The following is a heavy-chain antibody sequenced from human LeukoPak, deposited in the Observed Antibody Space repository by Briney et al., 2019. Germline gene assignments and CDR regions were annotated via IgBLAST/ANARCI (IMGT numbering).Heavy chain of an antibody. V-gene: IGHV3-23*01. Sequence: GGSLRLSCAASAFTFSSYAMSWVRQAPGKGLEWVSAISGSGGSTYYADSVKGRFTISRDNSKDTLYLQMNSLRAEDTAIYYCAKEASYYYGSGSPNWFDPWGQGTLVTVSS. CDR2: ISGSGGST. D-gene: IGHD3-10*01. J-gene: IGHJ5*02. CDR3: AKEASYYYGSGSPNWFDP. CDR1: AFTFSSYA.